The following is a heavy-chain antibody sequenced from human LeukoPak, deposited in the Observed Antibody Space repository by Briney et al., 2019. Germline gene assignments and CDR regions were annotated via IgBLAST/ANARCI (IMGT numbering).Heavy chain of an antibody. CDR1: GFTFSNYA. CDR3: ARFSTRHWLDAFDI. Sequence: RGGSQTLSCAASGFTFSNYAMHWVRQGLVKGLESMAVVSHDGIQTYYADSVKGRFIISRESAKNSLYLQMNNLRAGDTAVYYCARFSTRHWLDAFDIWGQGTMVTVSS. D-gene: IGHD5/OR15-5a*01. J-gene: IGHJ3*02. CDR2: VSHDGIQT. V-gene: IGHV3-30*14.